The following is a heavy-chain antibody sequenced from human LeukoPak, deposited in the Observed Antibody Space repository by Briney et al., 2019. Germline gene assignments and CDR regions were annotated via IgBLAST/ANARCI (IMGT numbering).Heavy chain of an antibody. Sequence: SETLSLTCTVSGGSISSYYWNWIRQPPGKGLEWIGYIYYSGSTNYNPSLKSRVTISVDTSKKQFSLKVSSVTAADTAVYYCARGRDAYNRDFDYWGQGTLVTVSS. CDR1: GGSISSYY. CDR3: ARGRDAYNRDFDY. D-gene: IGHD5-24*01. J-gene: IGHJ4*02. V-gene: IGHV4-59*01. CDR2: IYYSGST.